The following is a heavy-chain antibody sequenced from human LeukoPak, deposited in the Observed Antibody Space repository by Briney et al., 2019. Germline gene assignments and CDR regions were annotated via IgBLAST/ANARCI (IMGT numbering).Heavy chain of an antibody. CDR2: IAPRSSDR. Sequence: GGPLRLSCAASGFTFSSYSMNWVRQARGKGLEGGSLIAPRSSDRYYADSVQGRFTISRDNAKNSLYLQMNSLRAEDTAVYYCARTYYYDRSAVSGYWGQGTLVTVSS. CDR1: GFTFSSYS. J-gene: IGHJ4*02. CDR3: ARTYYYDRSAVSGY. V-gene: IGHV3-21*01. D-gene: IGHD3-22*01.